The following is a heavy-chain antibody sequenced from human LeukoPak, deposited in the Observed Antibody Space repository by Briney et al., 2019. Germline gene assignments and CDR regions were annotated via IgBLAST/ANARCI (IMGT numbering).Heavy chain of an antibody. Sequence: SETLSLTCAVYGGSFSGYYWSWIRQHPGKGLEWIGYIYYSGSTYYNPSLKSRVTISVDTSKNQFSLKLSSVTAADTAVYYCARLAWYYYDSSGYYCFDIWGQGTMVTVSS. CDR1: GGSFSGYY. D-gene: IGHD3-22*01. CDR3: ARLAWYYYDSSGYYCFDI. V-gene: IGHV4-31*11. J-gene: IGHJ3*02. CDR2: IYYSGST.